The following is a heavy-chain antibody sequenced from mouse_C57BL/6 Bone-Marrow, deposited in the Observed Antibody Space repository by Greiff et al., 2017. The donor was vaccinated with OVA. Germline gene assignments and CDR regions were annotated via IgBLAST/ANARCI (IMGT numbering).Heavy chain of an antibody. J-gene: IGHJ2*01. CDR2: IYPGDGDT. CDR1: GYAFSSYW. Sequence: QVQLKQSGAELVKPGASVKISCKASGYAFSSYWMNWVKQRPGKGLEWIGQIYPGDGDTNYNGKFKGKATLTADKSSSTAYMQLSSLTSEDSAVYFCARSSRIYYYGSSYWGQGTTLTVSS. V-gene: IGHV1-80*01. D-gene: IGHD1-1*01. CDR3: ARSSRIYYYGSSY.